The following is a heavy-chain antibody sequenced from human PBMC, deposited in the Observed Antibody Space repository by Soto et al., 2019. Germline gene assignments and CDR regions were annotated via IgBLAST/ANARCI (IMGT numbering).Heavy chain of an antibody. CDR2: IYYIGNP. J-gene: IGHJ6*02. CDR3: VRLRGYCITTVCHGSYAMDV. V-gene: IGHV4-39*01. D-gene: IGHD2-15*01. Sequence: QLHLQESGPGLVKPSETLSLTCSVSGGSISSGSYSWGWIRQPPGKGLEWIGTIYYIGNPYYTPSPKSRLTISGDTSKSQLSQKLGSVTAADTAVYYCVRLRGYCITTVCHGSYAMDVWGQGTAVTVSS. CDR1: GGSISSGSYS.